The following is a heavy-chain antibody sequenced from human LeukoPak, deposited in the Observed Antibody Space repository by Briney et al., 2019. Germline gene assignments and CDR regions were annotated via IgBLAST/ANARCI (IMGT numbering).Heavy chain of an antibody. CDR3: ARSYYDFWSGYYYRAEYFQH. Sequence: SETLSLTCTVSGGSISSSSYYWGWIRQPPGKGLEWIGSIYYSGSTYYNPSLKSRVTLSVDTSKNQFSLKLSSVTAADTAVYYCARSYYDFWSGYYYRAEYFQHWGQGTLVTVSS. CDR1: GGSISSSSYY. D-gene: IGHD3-3*01. J-gene: IGHJ1*01. V-gene: IGHV4-39*01. CDR2: IYYSGST.